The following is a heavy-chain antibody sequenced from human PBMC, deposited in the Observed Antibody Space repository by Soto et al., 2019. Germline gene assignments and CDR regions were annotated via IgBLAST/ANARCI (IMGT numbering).Heavy chain of an antibody. CDR3: ARHVRGAVTMNWFDP. CDR2: VEYGGST. J-gene: IGHJ5*02. Sequence: SETLSLTCTVSGGSIISSNFYWGWIRQPPGKGLERIGSVEYGGSTYDNPSLKSRVTLSADTSKNQFSLKLTSVTAADTAIYYCARHVRGAVTMNWFDPWGHGTLVIVSS. CDR1: GGSIISSNFY. D-gene: IGHD4-17*01. V-gene: IGHV4-39*01.